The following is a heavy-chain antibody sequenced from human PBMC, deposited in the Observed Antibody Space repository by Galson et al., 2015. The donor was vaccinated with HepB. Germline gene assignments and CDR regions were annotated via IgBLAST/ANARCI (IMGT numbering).Heavy chain of an antibody. Sequence: SLRLSCAASGFTFSSYAMSWVRQAPGKGLEWVSAISGSGGSTYYADSVKGRFTISRDNSKNTLYLQMNSLRAEDTAVYYCAKPPCSPRAVAGMAGCGETDYWGQGTLVTVSS. CDR3: AKPPCSPRAVAGMAGCGETDY. J-gene: IGHJ4*02. D-gene: IGHD6-19*01. V-gene: IGHV3-23*01. CDR2: ISGSGGST. CDR1: GFTFSSYA.